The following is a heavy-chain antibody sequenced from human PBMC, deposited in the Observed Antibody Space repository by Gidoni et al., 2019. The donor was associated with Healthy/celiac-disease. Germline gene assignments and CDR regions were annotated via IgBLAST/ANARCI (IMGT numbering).Heavy chain of an antibody. V-gene: IGHV3-23*01. CDR1: GFPFSSYA. CDR2: ISGSGGST. D-gene: IGHD2-15*01. J-gene: IGHJ1*01. CDR3: AKEPGVVVVAATSVGINGYFQH. Sequence: EVQLLESGGGLVQPGGSLRLSCAASGFPFSSYAMSWVRQAPGKGLEWVSAISGSGGSTYYADSVKGRFTISRDNSKNTLYLQMNSLRAEDTAVYYCAKEPGVVVVAATSVGINGYFQHWGQGTLVTVSP.